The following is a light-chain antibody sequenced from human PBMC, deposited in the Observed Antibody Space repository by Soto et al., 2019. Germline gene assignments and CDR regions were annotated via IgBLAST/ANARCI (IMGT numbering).Light chain of an antibody. CDR3: QQSKRFPYT. CDR1: QGINSW. Sequence: DIQMTQSPSSVSASVGDSVSITCRASQGINSWLAWYQQKPGKAPKLLIYLASNLQTGVPSRFSGSGSGTDFTLTISSLKPEDFATYYCQQSKRFPYTFGQGTKLEIK. J-gene: IGKJ2*01. CDR2: LAS. V-gene: IGKV1-12*01.